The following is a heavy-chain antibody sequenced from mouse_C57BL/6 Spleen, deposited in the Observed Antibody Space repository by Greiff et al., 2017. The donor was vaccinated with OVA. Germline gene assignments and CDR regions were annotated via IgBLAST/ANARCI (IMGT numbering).Heavy chain of an antibody. Sequence: EVQLVESGGDLVKPGGSLKLSCAASGFTFSSYGMSWVRQTPDKRLEWVATISSGGSYTYYPDSVKGRFTISRDNAKNTLYLQMSSLKSEDTAMYYCAKFYDYDAAMDDWGQGTSVTVSS. CDR1: GFTFSSYG. CDR2: ISSGGSYT. CDR3: AKFYDYDAAMDD. D-gene: IGHD2-4*01. V-gene: IGHV5-6*01. J-gene: IGHJ4*01.